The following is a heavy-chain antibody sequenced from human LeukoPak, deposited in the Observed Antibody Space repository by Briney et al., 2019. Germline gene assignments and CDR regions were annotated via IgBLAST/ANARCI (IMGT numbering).Heavy chain of an antibody. D-gene: IGHD1-26*01. CDR3: VKSGGTYYAAFMDV. CDR2: ISSNGGST. CDR1: RFTFNNYA. J-gene: IGHJ6*02. Sequence: GGSLRLSCSASRFTFNNYAMNWVRQAPGKGLEYLSAISSNGGSTYYADSVKGRFTISRDNSKNTLYLQMSSLRAEDTAVYYCVKSGGTYYAAFMDVWGRGTTVTVSS. V-gene: IGHV3-64D*06.